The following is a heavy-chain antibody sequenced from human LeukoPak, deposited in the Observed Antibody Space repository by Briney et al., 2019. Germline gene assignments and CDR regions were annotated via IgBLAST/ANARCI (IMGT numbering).Heavy chain of an antibody. D-gene: IGHD5-18*01. Sequence: SETLSLTCTVSGGSISSYYWSWIRQPPGKGLEGLGNIYYSGSTNYNPSPKSRVTISVDTSKNQFSLKLSSVTAADTAVYYCARTTEGGYTYGYFYYYYMDVWGKGTTVTISS. CDR2: IYYSGST. J-gene: IGHJ6*03. CDR1: GGSISSYY. CDR3: ARTTEGGYTYGYFYYYYMDV. V-gene: IGHV4-59*01.